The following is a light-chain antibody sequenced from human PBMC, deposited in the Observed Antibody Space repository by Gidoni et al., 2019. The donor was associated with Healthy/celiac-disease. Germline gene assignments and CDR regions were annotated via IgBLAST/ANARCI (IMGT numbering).Light chain of an antibody. CDR3: QQYDNLLFT. CDR2: DAS. J-gene: IGKJ3*01. V-gene: IGKV1-33*01. Sequence: DIQMTQSPSSLSASVGDRVTITCQASQDISNYLNWYQQKPGKAPKLLIYDASNLETGVPSRFSGSGSGTDFTFTISRLQHEDIATYYCQQYDNLLFTFGQGTKVEIK. CDR1: QDISNY.